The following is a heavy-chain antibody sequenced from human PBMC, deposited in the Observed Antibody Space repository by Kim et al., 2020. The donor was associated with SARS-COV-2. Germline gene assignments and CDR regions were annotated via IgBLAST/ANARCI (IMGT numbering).Heavy chain of an antibody. CDR3: VREGQVVQYYAMDV. V-gene: IGHV6-1*01. J-gene: IGHJ6*02. D-gene: IGHD6-6*01. Sequence: YALSVKSRIIINPDTSKNQFSLQLNSVTPEDSAVYYCVREGQVVQYYAMDVWGQGTTVTVSS.